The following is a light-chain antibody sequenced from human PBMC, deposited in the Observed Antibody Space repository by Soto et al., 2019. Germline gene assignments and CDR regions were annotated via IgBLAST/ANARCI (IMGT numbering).Light chain of an antibody. V-gene: IGLV2-8*01. CDR1: SSAVGGYNY. J-gene: IGLJ2*01. CDR2: EVS. Sequence: QSALTQPPSASGSPGQSVTISCTGTSSAVGGYNYVSWYQQHPGKAPKPMIYEVSKRPSGVPDRFSGSKSGNTASLTVSGLQAEDEADYYCSSYAGSNNLGVVFGGGTKLTVL. CDR3: SSYAGSNNLGVV.